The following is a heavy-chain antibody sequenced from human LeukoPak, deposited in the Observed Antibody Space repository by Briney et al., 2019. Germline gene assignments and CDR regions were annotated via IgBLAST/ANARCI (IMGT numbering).Heavy chain of an antibody. Sequence: GGSLRLSCAASGFAFSSYEMNWVRKAPGKGLEWVSYISSSGSTIYYADSVKGRFTISRDNAKNSLYLQMNSLRAEDTAAYYCARGRALYYYDSSGYYYWGQGTLVTVSS. CDR1: GFAFSSYE. CDR3: ARGRALYYYDSSGYYY. V-gene: IGHV3-48*03. CDR2: ISSSGSTI. J-gene: IGHJ4*02. D-gene: IGHD3-22*01.